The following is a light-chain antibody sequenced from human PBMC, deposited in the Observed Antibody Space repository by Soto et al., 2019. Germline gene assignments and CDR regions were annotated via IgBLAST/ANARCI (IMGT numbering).Light chain of an antibody. J-gene: IGKJ1*01. CDR3: QQYYSYPWT. Sequence: AIRMTQSPSSFSASTGDRVTITCRASLGISRYLAWYQQNPGKDPKLLIYAASTLQSGVPSRFSGSGSGTDFTLTISGVQSEDCATYYCQQYYSYPWTFGQGTKVEIK. CDR1: LGISRY. V-gene: IGKV1-8*01. CDR2: AAS.